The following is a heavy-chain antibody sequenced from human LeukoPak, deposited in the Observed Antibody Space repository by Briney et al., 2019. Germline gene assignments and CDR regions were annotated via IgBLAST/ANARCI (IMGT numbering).Heavy chain of an antibody. J-gene: IGHJ4*02. CDR1: GGSISSYY. CDR3: ARDRDSSGWNYFDY. D-gene: IGHD6-19*01. V-gene: IGHV4-59*01. Sequence: SETLSLTCTVSGGSISSYYWSWIRQPPGKGLEWIGYIYYSGSTNYNPSLKSRVTISVGTSKNQFSLKLSSVTAADTAVYYCARDRDSSGWNYFDYWGQGTLVTVSS. CDR2: IYYSGST.